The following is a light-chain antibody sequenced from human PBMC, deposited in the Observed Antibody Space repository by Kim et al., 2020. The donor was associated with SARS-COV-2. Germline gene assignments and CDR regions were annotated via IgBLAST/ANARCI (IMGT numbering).Light chain of an antibody. J-gene: IGLJ2*01. V-gene: IGLV2-14*03. Sequence: QSHTIDCNGTSGDVGGYTYVSWYQQHPGKAPKLRIYDVDTRRSGVCGRFSGSKWGGTGSRSMSSLKADDETDYYCRSYSSSGTEVVFGGGNQRT. CDR3: RSYSSSGTEVV. CDR2: DVD. CDR1: SGDVGGYTY.